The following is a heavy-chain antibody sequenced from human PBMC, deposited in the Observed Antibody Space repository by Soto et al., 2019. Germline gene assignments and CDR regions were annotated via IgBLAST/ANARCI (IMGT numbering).Heavy chain of an antibody. J-gene: IGHJ4*02. V-gene: IGHV5-51*01. D-gene: IGHD3-22*01. CDR2: IYPGDSET. CDR3: ARALLYYSTSGDFFDY. CDR1: GYTFSNYW. Sequence: GESLKISCKGSGYTFSNYWIGWLRHRPGKGLEWMGIIYPGDSETRYSPSFQGQVTISADKSISTAYLQWSSLRASDTAMYYCARALLYYSTSGDFFDYWGQGTLVTVSS.